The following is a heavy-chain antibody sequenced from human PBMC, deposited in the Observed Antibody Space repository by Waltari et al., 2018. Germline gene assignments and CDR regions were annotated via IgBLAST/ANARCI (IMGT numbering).Heavy chain of an antibody. CDR2: IHFNGTP. CDR3: AGLLSVNKKAVAGTGALDI. V-gene: IGHV4-39*01. Sequence: QLQLQESGPGLVKPSETLSLTCTVSGDSISGNRYYWGWLRQHPGKGLSWIATIHFNGTPPAHRSLGSRVARSVGPSRNQVFLKWTAGTAADTAVYYCAGLLSVNKKAVAGTGALDIWGKGTMVTVSS. J-gene: IGHJ3*02. D-gene: IGHD6-19*01. CDR1: GDSISGNRYY.